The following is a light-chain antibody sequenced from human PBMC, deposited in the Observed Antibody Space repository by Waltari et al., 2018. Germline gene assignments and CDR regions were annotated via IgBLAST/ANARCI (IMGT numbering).Light chain of an antibody. CDR3: QSYDRSLSGSL. J-gene: IGLJ2*01. V-gene: IGLV1-40*01. CDR2: DKY. CDR1: SSNIGAGYD. Sequence: QSVLTQPPSVSGAPGQRVTISCTGSSSNIGAGYDVHWYQQLPGTAPKLLIYDKYNLPSGFPDRFSGSKSGTSASLAITGLQAEDGADYYCQSYDRSLSGSLFGGGTKLTVL.